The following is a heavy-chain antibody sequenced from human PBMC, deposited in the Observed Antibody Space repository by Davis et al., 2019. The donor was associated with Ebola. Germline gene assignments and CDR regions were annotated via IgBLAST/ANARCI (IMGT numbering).Heavy chain of an antibody. CDR2: ISGSGGST. Sequence: GESLKISCAASGFTFSSYAMSWVRQAPGKGLEWVSAISGSGGSTYYADSVKGRFTISRDNSKNTLYLQMNSLRAEDTAVYYCARDSGAEYGMDVWGQGTTVTVSS. J-gene: IGHJ6*02. D-gene: IGHD3-10*01. CDR3: ARDSGAEYGMDV. CDR1: GFTFSSYA. V-gene: IGHV3-23*01.